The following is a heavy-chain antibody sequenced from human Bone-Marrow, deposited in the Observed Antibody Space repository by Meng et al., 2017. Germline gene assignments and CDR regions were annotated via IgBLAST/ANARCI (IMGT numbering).Heavy chain of an antibody. CDR2: INHSGST. D-gene: IGHD4-11*01. J-gene: IGHJ4*02. CDR3: ARGPTTMAHDFDY. CDR1: GGSFSDYY. V-gene: IGHV4-34*01. Sequence: HVHLQHWGAGLLEPSETLSLTCVVSGGSFSDYYWSWIRQPPGKGLEWIGEINHSGSTNYNPSLESRATISVDTSQNNLSLKLSSVTAADSAVYYCARGPTTMAHDFDYWGQGTLVTVAS.